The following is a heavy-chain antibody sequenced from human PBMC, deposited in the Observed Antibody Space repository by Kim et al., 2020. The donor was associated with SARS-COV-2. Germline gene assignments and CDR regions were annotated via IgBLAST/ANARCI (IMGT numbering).Heavy chain of an antibody. CDR1: GLTFSGSA. CDR3: TRTSGWYPMDV. J-gene: IGHJ6*02. D-gene: IGHD6-19*01. V-gene: IGHV3-73*01. Sequence: GGSLRLSCAASGLTFSGSAMHWVRQASGKGLEWVGRIRSKTNNYATAYAASVKGRFTISRDDSKNTAYLQMNSLKTEDTAVYYCTRTSGWYPMDVWGQGTTVTVSS. CDR2: IRSKTNNYAT.